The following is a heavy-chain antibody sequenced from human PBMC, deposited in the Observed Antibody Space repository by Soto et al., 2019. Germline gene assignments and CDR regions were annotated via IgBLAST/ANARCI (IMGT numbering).Heavy chain of an antibody. V-gene: IGHV1-2*02. CDR1: GYTFTGYY. D-gene: IGHD2-2*01. J-gene: IGHJ4*02. Sequence: QVQLVQSGAEVKKPGASVKVSCKTSGYTFTGYYIYWVRQAPGQGLEWMGWINPHSGGTDSSQKFQGRVTMTRDTSISTAYIELSRLRSDDTAVYYCAGTSCSSTTCPTTYWGQGTLVTVSS. CDR3: AGTSCSSTTCPTTY. CDR2: INPHSGGT.